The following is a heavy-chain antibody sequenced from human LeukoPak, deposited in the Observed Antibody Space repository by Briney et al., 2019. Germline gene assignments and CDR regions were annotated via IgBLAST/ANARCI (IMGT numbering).Heavy chain of an antibody. CDR3: ARDRGGTGDFDY. CDR2: INVGNGDT. CDR1: GYTFTNYV. J-gene: IGHJ4*02. V-gene: IGHV1-3*01. D-gene: IGHD1-1*01. Sequence: GASVKVSCKASGYTFTNYVIHWVRRAPGQRPEWMGWINVGNGDTEYSQKFQGRVTIASDTSASTAYMDLSSLRSEDTALYYCARDRGGTGDFDYWGQGTLVTVSS.